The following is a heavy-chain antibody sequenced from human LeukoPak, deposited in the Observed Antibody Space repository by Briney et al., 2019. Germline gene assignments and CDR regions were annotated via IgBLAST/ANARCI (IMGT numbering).Heavy chain of an antibody. CDR1: GGSISSYY. V-gene: IGHV4-59*12. D-gene: IGHD6-13*01. CDR2: IYYSGST. J-gene: IGHJ4*02. CDR3: AREGAALLDY. Sequence: PSETLSLTCTVSGGSISSYYWSWIRQPPGKGLEWIGYIYYSGSTNYNPSLKSRVTISVDTSKNQFSLKLSSVTAADTAVYYCAREGAALLDYWGQGTLVTVSS.